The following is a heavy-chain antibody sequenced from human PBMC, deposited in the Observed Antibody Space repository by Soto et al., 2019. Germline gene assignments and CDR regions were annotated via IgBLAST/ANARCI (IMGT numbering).Heavy chain of an antibody. CDR3: ATSYGSGYRAFDF. CDR1: GDTFNFYS. D-gene: IGHD3-10*01. Sequence: QVQLVQSGAEVKRPGSSVKVSCKASGDTFNFYSINWVRQAPGLGLEWMGRVNPILSMSNYAQRFQGRVTLPXDXSTSTAYMELSGLRSEDTAIYYCATSYGSGYRAFDFWGQGALVTVSS. J-gene: IGHJ4*02. V-gene: IGHV1-69*04. CDR2: VNPILSMS.